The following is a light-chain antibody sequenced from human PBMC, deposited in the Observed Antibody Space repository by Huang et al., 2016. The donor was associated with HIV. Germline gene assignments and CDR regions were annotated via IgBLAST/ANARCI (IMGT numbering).Light chain of an antibody. V-gene: IGKV4-1*01. CDR3: QQYITTPLT. CDR1: QSLLHSNNKNY. CDR2: WSS. J-gene: IGKJ4*01. Sequence: DIVMTQSPDSLTVSLGERATINCKSSQSLLHSNNKNYLAWYQQKPGRTPNLRIYWSSTREAGVPDRFSGDASGSNFTLTINSLQAEDVAVYYCQQYITTPLTFGGGTKVEI.